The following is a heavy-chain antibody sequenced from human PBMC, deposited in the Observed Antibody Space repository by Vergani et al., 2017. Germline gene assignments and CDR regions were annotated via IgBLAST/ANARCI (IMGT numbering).Heavy chain of an antibody. V-gene: IGHV3-15*01. J-gene: IGHJ4*02. CDR3: TTDGDYGDYVGHY. CDR2: IKSKTDGGTT. CDR1: GGSFSGYY. Sequence: VQLQQWGAGLLKPSETLSLTCAVYGGSFSGYYWSWVRQAPGKGLEWVGRIKSKTDGGTTDYAAPVKGRFTISRDDSKNTLYLQMNSLKTEDTAVYYCTTDGDYGDYVGHYWGQGTLVTVSS. D-gene: IGHD4-17*01.